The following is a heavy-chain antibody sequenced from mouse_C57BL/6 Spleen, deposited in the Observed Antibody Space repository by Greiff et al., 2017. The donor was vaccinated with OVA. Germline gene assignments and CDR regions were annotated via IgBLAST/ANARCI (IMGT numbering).Heavy chain of an antibody. CDR3: ARGGYSNYGFAY. V-gene: IGHV5-4*01. CDR2: ISDGGSYT. Sequence: EVQGVESGGGLVKPGGSLKLSCAASGFTFSSYAMSWVRQTPEKRLEWVATISDGGSYTYYPDNVKGRFTISRDNAKNNLYLQMSHLKSEDTAMYYCARGGYSNYGFAYWGQGTLVTVSA. CDR1: GFTFSSYA. J-gene: IGHJ3*01. D-gene: IGHD2-5*01.